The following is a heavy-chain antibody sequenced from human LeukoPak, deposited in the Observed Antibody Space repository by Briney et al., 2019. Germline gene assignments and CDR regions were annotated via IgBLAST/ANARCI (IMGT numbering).Heavy chain of an antibody. V-gene: IGHV4-4*07. CDR2: IYTSGST. CDR3: ARYSGSYIDY. Sequence: MPSETLSLTCTVSGVSISSYCWGWIRQPAGKGLEWIGRIYTSGSTNYNPSLKSRVTMSVDTSKNQFSLKLSSVTAADTAVYYCARYSGSYIDYWGQGTLVTVSS. J-gene: IGHJ4*02. D-gene: IGHD1-26*01. CDR1: GVSISSYC.